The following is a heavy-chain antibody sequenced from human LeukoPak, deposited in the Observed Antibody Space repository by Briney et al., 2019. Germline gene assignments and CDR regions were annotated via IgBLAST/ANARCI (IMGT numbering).Heavy chain of an antibody. Sequence: PSETLSPTCAVSGDSISSSNWWSWVRQPPGKGLEWIGQIYHSGSTNYNPSLKSRVTISLDKSKNQFSLELTSVTAADTAVYYCARSFRYSGYDYYFDPWGQGTLVTVSS. CDR3: ARSFRYSGYDYYFDP. CDR2: IYHSGST. J-gene: IGHJ5*02. D-gene: IGHD5-12*01. V-gene: IGHV4-4*02. CDR1: GDSISSSNW.